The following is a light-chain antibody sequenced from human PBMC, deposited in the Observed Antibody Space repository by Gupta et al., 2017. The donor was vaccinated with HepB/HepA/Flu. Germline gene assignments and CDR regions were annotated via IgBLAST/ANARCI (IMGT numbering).Light chain of an antibody. CDR3: QQYNSWPRT. J-gene: IGKJ1*01. CDR1: QSVSNN. CDR2: GAN. V-gene: IGKV3-15*01. Sequence: EIVMTQSPATLSVSPGERATLSCRASQSVSNNLAWYQQRPGQAPRLLIFGANTRATGIPARFSGSASGTEFTLTISSLQSEDFAVYYCQQYNSWPRTFGQGIKVEIK.